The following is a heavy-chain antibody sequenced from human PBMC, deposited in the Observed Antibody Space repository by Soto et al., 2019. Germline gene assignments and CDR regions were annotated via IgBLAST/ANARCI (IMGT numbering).Heavy chain of an antibody. Sequence: PSETLSLTCAVYGGSFSGYYWSWIRQPPGKGLEWIGEINHSGSTNYNPSLKSRVTISVDTSKNQFPLKLSSVTAADTAVYYCARPIGYCRISSCQQEEIYGRDFWGQGTMVTV. CDR1: GGSFSGYY. V-gene: IGHV4-34*01. D-gene: IGHD2-2*01. CDR3: ARPIGYCRISSCQQEEIYGRDF. CDR2: INHSGST. J-gene: IGHJ6*02.